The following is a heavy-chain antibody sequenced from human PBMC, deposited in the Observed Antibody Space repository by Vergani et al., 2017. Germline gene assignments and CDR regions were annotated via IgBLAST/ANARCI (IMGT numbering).Heavy chain of an antibody. CDR2: IAFDGTNE. J-gene: IGHJ4*02. CDR3: VRGRGLYAGGRCYTEAWDY. V-gene: IGHV3-30-3*01. D-gene: IGHD2-2*02. Sequence: QVQLVESGGGVVQPATSLRLSCVVSGFALNRHAMYWVRQAPGQGRYWLVGIAFDGTNEYYTDLVKGRYTISRDIAKNTLYLQVRSLRLEDTGVYHCVRGRGLYAGGRCYTEAWDYWGQGTPVTVSS. CDR1: GFALNRHA.